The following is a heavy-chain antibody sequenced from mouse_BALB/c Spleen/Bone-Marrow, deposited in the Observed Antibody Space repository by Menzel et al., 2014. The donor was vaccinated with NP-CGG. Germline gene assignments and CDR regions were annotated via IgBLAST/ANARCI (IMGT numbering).Heavy chain of an antibody. CDR2: IDPANGNT. J-gene: IGHJ3*01. D-gene: IGHD1-1*01. V-gene: IGHV14-3*02. CDR3: ARSGYGSSLFAY. CDR1: GFNIKDTY. Sequence: VQLKESGAKLVKPGASVKLSCTASGFNIKDTYMHWVKQRPEQGLEWIGRIDPANGNTKYDPKFQGKATITADTSSNTAYLQLSSLTSEDTAVYYCARSGYGSSLFAYWGQGTLVTVSA.